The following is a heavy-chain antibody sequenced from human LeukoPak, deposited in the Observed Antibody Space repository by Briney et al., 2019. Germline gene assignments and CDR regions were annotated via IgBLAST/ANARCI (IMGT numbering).Heavy chain of an antibody. D-gene: IGHD4-11*01. Sequence: SVKVSCRASGGTFSSYTISWVRQAPGQGLEWMGRIIPILGIANYAQKFQGRVTITADKSTSTAYMELRSLRSDDTAVYYCARYSSGATGYWGQGTLVTVSS. V-gene: IGHV1-69*02. CDR3: ARYSSGATGY. CDR1: GGTFSSYT. CDR2: IIPILGIA. J-gene: IGHJ4*02.